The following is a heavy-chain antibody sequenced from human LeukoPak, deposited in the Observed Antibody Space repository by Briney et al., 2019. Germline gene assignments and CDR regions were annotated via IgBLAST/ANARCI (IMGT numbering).Heavy chain of an antibody. CDR2: IYHSGST. D-gene: IGHD4-17*01. V-gene: IGHV4-38-2*02. Sequence: SETLSLTCTVSGYSISSGYYWGWIRQPPGKGLEWIGSIYHSGSTYYNPSLKSRVTISVDTSKNQFSLKLSSVTAADTAVYYCARDLLFDYGDFDYWGQGTLVTVSS. CDR3: ARDLLFDYGDFDY. CDR1: GYSISSGYY. J-gene: IGHJ4*02.